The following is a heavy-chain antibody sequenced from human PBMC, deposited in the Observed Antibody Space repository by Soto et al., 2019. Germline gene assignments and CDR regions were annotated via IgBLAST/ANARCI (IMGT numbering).Heavy chain of an antibody. D-gene: IGHD3-10*01. Sequence: EVQLVESGGGLVQPGGSLRLSCAASGFTFSSYWMSWVRQAPGKGLEWVANINQDGSEKYYVDSVKGRCTISRDNAKNSLYLQKNGLRAEDTAVYYCARGPLLYYYGSGTEGSFDTWGQGTMVTVSS. V-gene: IGHV3-7*01. CDR1: GFTFSSYW. J-gene: IGHJ3*02. CDR2: INQDGSEK. CDR3: ARGPLLYYYGSGTEGSFDT.